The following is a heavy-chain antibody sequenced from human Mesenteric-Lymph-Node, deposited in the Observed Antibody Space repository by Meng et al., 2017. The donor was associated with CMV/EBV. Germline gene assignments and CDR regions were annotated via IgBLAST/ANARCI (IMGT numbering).Heavy chain of an antibody. CDR2: IDSGSHT. D-gene: IGHD2-21*01. CDR3: ARGDTLDY. J-gene: IGHJ4*02. V-gene: IGHV3-66*01. CDR1: GFTVSSNS. Sequence: SLRHSCEASGFTVSSNSMTWVRQAPGRGLEWVSVIDSGSHTYYADSVKGRFTISRDNSKNTLYLQMNSLRAEDTAVYYCARGDTLDYWGQGTLVTVSS.